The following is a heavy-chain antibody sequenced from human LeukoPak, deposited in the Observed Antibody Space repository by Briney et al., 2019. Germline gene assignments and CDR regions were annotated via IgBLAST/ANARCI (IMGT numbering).Heavy chain of an antibody. J-gene: IGHJ3*02. V-gene: IGHV3-7*03. CDR2: IKQDGSEK. Sequence: PGGSLRLSCAASGFTFSSYWMSWVRQAPGKGLEWVANIKQDGSEKYYVDSVKGRFTISRDNAKNSLYLQMNSLRAEDTALYYYAKAGGDGDPMAFDIWGQGTMVTVSS. CDR3: AKAGGDGDPMAFDI. CDR1: GFTFSSYW. D-gene: IGHD3-10*01.